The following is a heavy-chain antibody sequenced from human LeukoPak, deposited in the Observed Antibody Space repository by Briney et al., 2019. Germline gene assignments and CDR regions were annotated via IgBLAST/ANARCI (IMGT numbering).Heavy chain of an antibody. V-gene: IGHV3-21*01. Sequence: GGSLRLSCAASGFTFSSYSMNWVRQDPGKGLEWVSSISSSSSYIYYADSVKGRFTNSRDNAKNSLYLQMNSLRAEDTAVYYCASKLYYYDSSGYNDYWGQGTLVTVSS. CDR3: ASKLYYYDSSGYNDY. CDR1: GFTFSSYS. D-gene: IGHD3-22*01. J-gene: IGHJ4*02. CDR2: ISSSSSYI.